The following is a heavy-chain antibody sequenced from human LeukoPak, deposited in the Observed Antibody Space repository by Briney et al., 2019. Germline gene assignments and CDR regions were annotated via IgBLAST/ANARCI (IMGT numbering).Heavy chain of an antibody. CDR1: GFTSSSYA. D-gene: IGHD3-3*01. Sequence: PGGSLRLSCAASGFTSSSYAMSWLRQAPGKGLEWVSAISGSGCSTYYADSVKGRFTISRDNSKNTLYLQMNSLRAEDTAVYYCAKDTPSSYYDFWSGYFNWFDPWGQGTLVTVSS. CDR2: ISGSGCST. J-gene: IGHJ5*02. CDR3: AKDTPSSYYDFWSGYFNWFDP. V-gene: IGHV3-23*01.